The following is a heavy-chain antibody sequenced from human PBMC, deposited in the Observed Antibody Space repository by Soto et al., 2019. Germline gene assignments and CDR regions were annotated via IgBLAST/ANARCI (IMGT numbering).Heavy chain of an antibody. CDR2: IYYSGST. D-gene: IGHD6-6*01. V-gene: IGHV4-31*03. CDR1: GGSIRRGGYS. J-gene: IGHJ4*02. Sequence: PSDPRSLTCTVSGGSIRRGGYSGSWIRQRQGKGLEWIGYIYYSGSTYYNPSLKSRVTISVDTSKNQFSLKLSSVTAADTAVYYCARGVESIEARGFDYWGQGTLVTVSS. CDR3: ARGVESIEARGFDY.